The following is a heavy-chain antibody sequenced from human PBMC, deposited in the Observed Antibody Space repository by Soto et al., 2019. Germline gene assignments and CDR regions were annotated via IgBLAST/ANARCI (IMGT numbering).Heavy chain of an antibody. CDR3: ARPIAARNNNWFDP. J-gene: IGHJ5*02. D-gene: IGHD6-13*01. V-gene: IGHV1-69*12. CDR1: GGTFSSYA. Sequence: QVQLVQSGAAVKKPGSSVKVSCKASGGTFSSYAISWVRQAPGQGLEWMGGIIPIFGTANYAQKFQGRVTITADESTSPAYMELSSLRSEDTAGYYCARPIAARNNNWFDPWGQGTLVTVSS. CDR2: IIPIFGTA.